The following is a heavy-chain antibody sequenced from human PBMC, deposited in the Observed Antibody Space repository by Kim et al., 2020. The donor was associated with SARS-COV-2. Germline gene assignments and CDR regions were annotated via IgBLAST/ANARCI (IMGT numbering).Heavy chain of an antibody. CDR3: AREVIVATIFGGSQASDAFDI. V-gene: IGHV4-31*03. D-gene: IGHD5-12*01. J-gene: IGHJ3*02. CDR2: IYYSGST. CDR1: GGSISSGGYY. Sequence: SETLSLTCTVSGGSISSGGYYWSWIRQHPGKGLEWIGYIYYSGSTYYNPSLKSRVTISVDTSKNQFSLKLSSVTAADTAVYYCAREVIVATIFGGSQASDAFDIWGQGTMVTVSS.